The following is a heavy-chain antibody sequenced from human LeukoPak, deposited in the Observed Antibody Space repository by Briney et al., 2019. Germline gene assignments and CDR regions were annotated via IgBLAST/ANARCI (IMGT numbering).Heavy chain of an antibody. J-gene: IGHJ5*02. V-gene: IGHV3-74*01. D-gene: IGHD2-21*01. Sequence: GGSLRLSCAASGFTFNSYWMHWVRHAPGMGLVWVSRINSDGSDTSYADSVKGRFTISRDNAKNTLYLQMNSLRAEDTAVYHCEKWRGTSPVGEFDPWGQGTLVTVSS. CDR3: EKWRGTSPVGEFDP. CDR2: INSDGSDT. CDR1: GFTFNSYW.